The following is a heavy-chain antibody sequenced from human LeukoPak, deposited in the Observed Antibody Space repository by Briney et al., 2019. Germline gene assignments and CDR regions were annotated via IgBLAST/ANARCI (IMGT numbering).Heavy chain of an antibody. Sequence: SETLSLTCTVSGGSISSSSYYWGWVRQPPGKGLEWIGSIYYSGSTYYNPSLKSRVTISVDTSKNQFSLKLSSVTAADTAVYYCARQLWFLDYYFDYWGQGTLVTVSS. CDR2: IYYSGST. CDR1: GGSISSSSYY. D-gene: IGHD3/OR15-3a*01. J-gene: IGHJ4*02. CDR3: ARQLWFLDYYFDY. V-gene: IGHV4-39*01.